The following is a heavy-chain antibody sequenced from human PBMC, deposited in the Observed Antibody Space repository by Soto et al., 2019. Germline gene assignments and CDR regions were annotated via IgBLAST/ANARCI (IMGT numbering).Heavy chain of an antibody. CDR2: IYSDDAE. D-gene: IGHD3-16*02. CDR1: GFSLNTRGVG. CDR3: AHRPHGHSYHFDY. J-gene: IGHJ4*02. V-gene: IGHV2-5*02. Sequence: QITLKESGPTLVKPTQTLTLTCTFSGFSLNTRGVGVGWIRQPPGKALEWLALIYSDDAEGYSPSLRGKLTITKDTPKNQVVRTMSTMYPVASATYYSAHRPHGHSYHFDYWRQGTPVTVSS.